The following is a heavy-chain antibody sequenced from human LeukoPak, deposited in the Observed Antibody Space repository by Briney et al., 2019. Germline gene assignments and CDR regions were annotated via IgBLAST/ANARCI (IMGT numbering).Heavy chain of an antibody. Sequence: GGSLRLSCAASGFTFRDYYMSWIRQPPGQGLEWVSYITSSSSYTNYADSVKGRFTISRDNAKNSFYLQMNSLRAEDTAMYYCARQIRGYSGYFDYWGQGSLVTVSS. V-gene: IGHV3-11*03. J-gene: IGHJ4*02. CDR3: ARQIRGYSGYFDY. D-gene: IGHD5-18*01. CDR2: ITSSSSYT. CDR1: GFTFRDYY.